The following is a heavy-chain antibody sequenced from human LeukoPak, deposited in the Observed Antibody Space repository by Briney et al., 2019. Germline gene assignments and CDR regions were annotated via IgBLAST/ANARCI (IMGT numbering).Heavy chain of an antibody. D-gene: IGHD3-22*01. CDR2: ISYDGSNK. J-gene: IGHJ6*02. CDR3: AKDSSGSVYYYYGMDV. Sequence: GGSLRLSCATSGFTFSSYGMHWVRQAPGKGLEWVAVISYDGSNKYYADSVKGRFTISRDNSKNTLYLQMNSLRAEDTAVYYCAKDSSGSVYYYYGMDVWGQGITVTVSS. CDR1: GFTFSSYG. V-gene: IGHV3-30*18.